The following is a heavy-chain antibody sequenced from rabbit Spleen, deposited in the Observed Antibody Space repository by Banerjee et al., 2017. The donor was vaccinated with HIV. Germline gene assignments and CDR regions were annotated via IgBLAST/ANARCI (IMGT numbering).Heavy chain of an antibody. J-gene: IGHJ4*01. D-gene: IGHD1-1*01. CDR2: INAATGKP. V-gene: IGHV1S40*01. Sequence: QSLEESGGGLVKPEGSLTLTCKASGFSFSDRDVMCWVRQAPGKGLEWIACINAATGKPVYATWAKGRFTISRTSSTTVTLRMTSLTAADRATYFCARDLVGVIGWNFYLWGPGTLVTVS. CDR1: GFSFSDRDV. CDR3: ARDLVGVIGWNFYL.